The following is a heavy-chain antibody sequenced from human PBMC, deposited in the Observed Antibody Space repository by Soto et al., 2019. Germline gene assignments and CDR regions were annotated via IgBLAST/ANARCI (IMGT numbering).Heavy chain of an antibody. CDR1: GYTFTSYY. CDR3: ARVGSSGYYYYYYGMDV. V-gene: IGHV1-46*01. CDR2: INPSGGST. J-gene: IGHJ6*02. Sequence: ASVKVSCQASGYTFTSYYMHWVRQAPGQGLEWMGIINPSGGSTSYAQKFQGRVTMTRDTSTSTVYMELSSLRSEDTAVYYCARVGSSGYYYYYYGMDVWGQWTTVTVSS. D-gene: IGHD3-22*01.